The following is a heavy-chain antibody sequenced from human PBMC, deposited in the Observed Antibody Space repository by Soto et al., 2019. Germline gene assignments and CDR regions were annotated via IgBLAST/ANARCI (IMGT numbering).Heavy chain of an antibody. D-gene: IGHD3-10*01. CDR3: AAETPSGSGTRYYYYYGMDV. CDR1: GFTFTSSA. CDR2: IVVGSGNT. J-gene: IGHJ6*02. Sequence: SVKVSWKASGFTFTSSAVQWVRQARGQRLEWIGWIVVGSGNTNYAQKFQERVTITRDMSTSTAYMELSSLRSEDTAVYYCAAETPSGSGTRYYYYYGMDVWGQGTTVTVSS. V-gene: IGHV1-58*01.